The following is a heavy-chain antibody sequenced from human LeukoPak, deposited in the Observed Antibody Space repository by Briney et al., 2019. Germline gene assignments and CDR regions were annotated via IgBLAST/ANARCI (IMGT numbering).Heavy chain of an antibody. D-gene: IGHD5-18*01. CDR1: GGTFSSYT. CDR2: VIPILGIA. CDR3: ASLGEIAGTAMAQSFDY. Sequence: SVKVSCKASGGTFSSYTISWVRQAPGQGLEWMGRVIPILGIANYAQKFQGRVTITADKSTSTAYMELSSLRSEDTAVYYCASLGEIAGTAMAQSFDYWGQGTLVTVSS. V-gene: IGHV1-69*02. J-gene: IGHJ4*02.